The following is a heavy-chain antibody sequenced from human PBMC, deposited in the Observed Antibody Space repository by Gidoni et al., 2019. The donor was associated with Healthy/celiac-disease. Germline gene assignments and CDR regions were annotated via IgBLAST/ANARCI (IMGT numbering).Heavy chain of an antibody. D-gene: IGHD3-16*02. J-gene: IGHJ4*02. CDR2: IYHSGST. Sequence: QVQLQESGPGLVTPSETLSLTCTVSGYSISSGYNWGWLRQPPGKGLEWIVSIYHSGSTYYNPSLKSRVTISVDTSKNQFSLKLSSVTAADTAVYYCARARSYDYVWGSYRYIDYWGQGTLVTVSS. CDR3: ARARSYDYVWGSYRYIDY. CDR1: GYSISSGYN. V-gene: IGHV4-38-2*02.